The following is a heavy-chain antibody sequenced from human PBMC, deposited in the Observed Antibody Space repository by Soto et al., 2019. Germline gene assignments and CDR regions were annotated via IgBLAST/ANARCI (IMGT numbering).Heavy chain of an antibody. CDR2: ISNDGRAQ. CDR3: ARDIWSGDYKWFDS. CDR1: TVTINVHG. Sequence: GGSLRLSCTSATVTINVHGIQWVRQAPGKGLEWVAFISNDGRAQYYADSVKGRFTISRDYSKNTVDLQMNSLRNEETAVYYCARDIWSGDYKWFDSWGPGTLVTVSS. J-gene: IGHJ5*01. V-gene: IGHV3-30*03. D-gene: IGHD3-3*01.